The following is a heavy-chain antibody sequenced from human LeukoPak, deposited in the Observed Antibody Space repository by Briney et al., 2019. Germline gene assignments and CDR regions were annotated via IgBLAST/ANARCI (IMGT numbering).Heavy chain of an antibody. CDR1: GGSISNGGYY. J-gene: IGHJ4*02. Sequence: SQTLSLTCTVSGGSISNGGYYWSWIRQHPGKGLEWIGYISYSGSTYYNPSLKSRVTISVDTSKNQFSLKLSSVTAADTAVYYCARVASNYYDSSGYSYYFDYWGQGTLVTVSS. D-gene: IGHD3-22*01. V-gene: IGHV4-31*03. CDR3: ARVASNYYDSSGYSYYFDY. CDR2: ISYSGST.